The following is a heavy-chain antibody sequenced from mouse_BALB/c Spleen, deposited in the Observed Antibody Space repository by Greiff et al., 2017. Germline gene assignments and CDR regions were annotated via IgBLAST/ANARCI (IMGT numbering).Heavy chain of an antibody. CDR2: IRLKSNNYAT. Sequence: EVQGVESGGGLVQPGGSMKLSCVASGFTFSNYWMNWVRQSPEKGLEWVAEIRLKSNNYATHYAESVKGRFTISRDDSKSSVYLQMNNLRAEDTGIYYCTRLYYDYDGAWFAYWGQGTLVTVSA. CDR3: TRLYYDYDGAWFAY. J-gene: IGHJ3*01. V-gene: IGHV6-6*02. CDR1: GFTFSNYW. D-gene: IGHD2-4*01.